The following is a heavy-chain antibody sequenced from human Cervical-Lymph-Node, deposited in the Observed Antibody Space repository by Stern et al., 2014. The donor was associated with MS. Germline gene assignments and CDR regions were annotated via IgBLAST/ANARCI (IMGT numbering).Heavy chain of an antibody. V-gene: IGHV4-34*01. J-gene: IGHJ4*02. Sequence: QVQLQQWGAGLLKPSETLSLTCAVYGGSFSGYYWSWIRQPPGKGLEWIGEINHSGSTNYNPSLKSRVTISVDTSKNQFSLKLSSVTAADTAVYYCARGPKGDSSGGDFDYWGQGTLVTVSS. CDR3: ARGPKGDSSGGDFDY. CDR1: GGSFSGYY. CDR2: INHSGST. D-gene: IGHD6-19*01.